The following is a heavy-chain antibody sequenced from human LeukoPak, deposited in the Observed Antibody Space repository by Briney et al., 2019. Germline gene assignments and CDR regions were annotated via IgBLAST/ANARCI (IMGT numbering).Heavy chain of an antibody. CDR1: GFTFSSYS. CDR2: ICSSSSTT. Sequence: PVGSLRLSCAASGFTFSSYSMSWVRQAPGEGLGWGLYICSSSSTTYYADSVKGRFTISRDNSKNTLYLQMNSLRAEDTAVYYCARGGSYLSAFDIWGQGTMVTVSS. V-gene: IGHV3-48*01. J-gene: IGHJ3*02. D-gene: IGHD1-26*01. CDR3: ARGGSYLSAFDI.